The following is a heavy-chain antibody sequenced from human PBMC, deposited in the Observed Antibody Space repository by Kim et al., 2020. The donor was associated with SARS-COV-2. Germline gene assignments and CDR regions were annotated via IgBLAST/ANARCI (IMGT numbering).Heavy chain of an antibody. J-gene: IGHJ2*01. CDR2: IYPGDSDT. CDR1: GYSFTSYW. V-gene: IGHV5-51*01. D-gene: IGHD3-22*01. Sequence: GESLKISCKGSGYSFTSYWIGWVRQMPGKGLEWMGIIYPGDSDTRYSPSFQGQVTISADKSISTAYLQWSSLKASDTAMYYCARQYYYDSSGYYRALGYWYFDLCGRGTLVTVSS. CDR3: ARQYYYDSSGYYRALGYWYFDL.